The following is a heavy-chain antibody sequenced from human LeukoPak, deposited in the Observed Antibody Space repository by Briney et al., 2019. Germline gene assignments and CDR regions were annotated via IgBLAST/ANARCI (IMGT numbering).Heavy chain of an antibody. CDR3: ARDTDTALDV. J-gene: IGHJ6*02. Sequence: GGSLRLSCVASGFTLNDHYMDWVRQAPGKGLEWISRTKNRANSHITQYAASVNGRFIASRDDSKNSLFLQMNSLKAEDTAVYYCARDTDTALDVWGQGTTVTVSS. CDR1: GFTLNDHY. V-gene: IGHV3-72*01. CDR2: TKNRANSHIT.